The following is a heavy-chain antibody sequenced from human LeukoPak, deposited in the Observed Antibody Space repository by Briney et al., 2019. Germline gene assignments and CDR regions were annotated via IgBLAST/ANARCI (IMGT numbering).Heavy chain of an antibody. J-gene: IGHJ4*02. CDR3: ARDSGGSDWPLDY. CDR1: GFTFSSYW. D-gene: IGHD3-10*01. Sequence: PGGSLRLSCAASGFTFSSYWMHWVRQVPGKGLVWVSRINSDGSSTSYADSVKGRFTISRDNSKNTLYLQMNSLRAEDTAVYYCARDSGGSDWPLDYWGQGTLVTVSS. CDR2: INSDGSST. V-gene: IGHV3-74*01.